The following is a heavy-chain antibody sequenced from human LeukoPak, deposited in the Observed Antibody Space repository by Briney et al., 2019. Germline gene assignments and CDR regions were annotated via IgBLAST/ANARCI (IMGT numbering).Heavy chain of an antibody. CDR1: GFTFSSYW. Sequence: PGGSLRLSCAASGFTFSSYWMRWVRQAPGKGLMWVSRINNDGSGTVYADSVEGRFTISRDNAKNTVYLQMNSLRADDTAVYYCVRGLLGPDYWGQGTQVTVSS. CDR2: INNDGSGT. J-gene: IGHJ4*02. CDR3: VRGLLGPDY. V-gene: IGHV3-74*01. D-gene: IGHD7-27*01.